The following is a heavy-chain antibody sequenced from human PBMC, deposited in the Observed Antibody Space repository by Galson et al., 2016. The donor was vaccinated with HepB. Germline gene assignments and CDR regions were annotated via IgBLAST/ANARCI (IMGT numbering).Heavy chain of an antibody. V-gene: IGHV3-33*01. CDR3: AREGIFGSGWFYLDS. D-gene: IGHD6-19*01. J-gene: IGHJ4*02. CDR2: IWSDGSNK. Sequence: SLRLSCAASGFTFSSCGMHWVRQAPGKGLEWVAGIWSDGSNKFHADSVKGRFTISRDNSKNTLWLQLNSLRAEDTALYYCAREGIFGSGWFYLDSWGQGTPVTVSS. CDR1: GFTFSSCG.